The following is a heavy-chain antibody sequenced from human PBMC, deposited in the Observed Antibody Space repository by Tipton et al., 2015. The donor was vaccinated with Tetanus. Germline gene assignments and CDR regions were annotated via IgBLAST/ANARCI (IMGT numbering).Heavy chain of an antibody. Sequence: TLSLTCTVSGGSISSYYWSWIRQPPGKGLEWIGYIYYSGSTNYNPSLKSRVTISVDTSKNQFSLKLSSVTAADTAVYYCARDRSTIFGVENNWFDPWGQGTLVTVSS. J-gene: IGHJ5*02. D-gene: IGHD3-3*01. CDR3: ARDRSTIFGVENNWFDP. CDR2: IYYSGST. CDR1: GGSISSYY. V-gene: IGHV4-59*01.